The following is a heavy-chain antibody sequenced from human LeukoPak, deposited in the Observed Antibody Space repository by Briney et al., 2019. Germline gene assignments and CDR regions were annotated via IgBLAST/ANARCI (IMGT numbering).Heavy chain of an antibody. CDR2: INHSGST. V-gene: IGHV4-34*01. CDR3: ARAGNYDSSGYYGYYFDY. D-gene: IGHD3-22*01. Sequence: SETLSLTCAVYGGSFSGYYWSWIRQPPGKGLEWIGEINHSGSTNYNPSLKSRVTISVDTSKTQFSLKLSSVTAADTAVYYCARAGNYDSSGYYGYYFDYWGQGTLVTVSS. J-gene: IGHJ4*02. CDR1: GGSFSGYY.